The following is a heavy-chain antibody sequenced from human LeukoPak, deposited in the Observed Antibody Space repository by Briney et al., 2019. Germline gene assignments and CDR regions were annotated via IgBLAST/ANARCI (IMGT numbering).Heavy chain of an antibody. V-gene: IGHV4-38-2*02. CDR2: IYHSGNT. J-gene: IGHJ4*02. Sequence: SETLSLTCTVSGYSISSGYYWGWIRPPPGKGLEWIGIIYHSGNTYYNPSLKSRVTMSVDTSKNQFSLKLSSVTAADTAVYYCARLNGLTDYWGQGTLVAVSS. CDR3: ARLNGLTDY. CDR1: GYSISSGYY. D-gene: IGHD3-22*01.